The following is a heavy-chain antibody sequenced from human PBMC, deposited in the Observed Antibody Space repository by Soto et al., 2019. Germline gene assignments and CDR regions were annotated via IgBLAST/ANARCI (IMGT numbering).Heavy chain of an antibody. Sequence: PGGSLRLSCAGSGFTFSEAWINWVRQAPGKGLEWVGRIKSKTHGGTPDYAAPVKGRFAISRDDSKNMVYLQMNSLKTEDTGIYYCTTDSYSSIIVVRFDYWGQGTLVTVSS. J-gene: IGHJ4*02. V-gene: IGHV3-15*07. D-gene: IGHD3-22*01. CDR2: IKSKTHGGTP. CDR1: GFTFSEAW. CDR3: TTDSYSSIIVVRFDY.